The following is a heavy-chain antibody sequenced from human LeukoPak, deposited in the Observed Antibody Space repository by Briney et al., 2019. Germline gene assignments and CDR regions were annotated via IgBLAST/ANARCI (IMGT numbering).Heavy chain of an antibody. J-gene: IGHJ4*02. D-gene: IGHD3-22*01. CDR3: AKDQWRYYDSSGYSDY. CDR2: ISWNSGSI. CDR1: GFTFSSYA. V-gene: IGHV3-9*01. Sequence: PGRSLRLSCAASGFTFSSYAMHWVRQAPGKGLEWVSGISWNSGSIGYAASVKGRFTISRDNAKHSLYLQMNSLRAEDTAVYYCAKDQWRYYDSSGYSDYWGQGTLVTVSS.